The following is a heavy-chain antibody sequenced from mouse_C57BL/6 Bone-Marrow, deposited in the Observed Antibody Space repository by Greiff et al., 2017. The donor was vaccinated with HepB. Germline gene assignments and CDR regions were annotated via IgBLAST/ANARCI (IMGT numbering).Heavy chain of an antibody. V-gene: IGHV7-3*01. CDR2: IRNKANGYTT. J-gene: IGHJ1*03. CDR1: GFTFTDYY. CDR3: ARYNVYYGSDWYFDV. D-gene: IGHD1-1*01. Sequence: EVQLVESGGGLVQPGGSLSLSCAASGFTFTDYYMSWVRQPPGKALEWLGFIRNKANGYTTEYSASVKGRFTISRDNSQSILYLQRNALRAEDSATYYCARYNVYYGSDWYFDVWGTGTTVTVSS.